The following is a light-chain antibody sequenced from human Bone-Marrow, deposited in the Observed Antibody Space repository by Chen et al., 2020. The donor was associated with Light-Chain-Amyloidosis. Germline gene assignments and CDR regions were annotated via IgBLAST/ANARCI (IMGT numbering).Light chain of an antibody. CDR1: NSGSTS. J-gene: IGLJ3*02. V-gene: IGLV3-21*02. Sequence: SSVLTQPSSVSVAPGQTATIACEGNNSGSTSVHWYQQAPGQAPLLVVYEDSDRPSGIPERLSGSNSGNTATLTISRVEAGDEADYYCQVWDRSSDRPVFGGGTKLTVL. CDR3: QVWDRSSDRPV. CDR2: EDS.